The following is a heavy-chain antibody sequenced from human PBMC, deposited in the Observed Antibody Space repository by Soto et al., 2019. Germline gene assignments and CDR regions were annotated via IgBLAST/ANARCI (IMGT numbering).Heavy chain of an antibody. CDR2: IYYSGST. CDR3: ARAFWSGYYAPSHFDY. Sequence: TSETQSLTYTVSGHYLSSYYVSSIPQPPGKGLEWIGYIYYSGSTNYNPSLKSRVTISVDTSKNQFSLKLSSVTAADTAVYCCARAFWSGYYAPSHFDYWGQGTLVTVSS. V-gene: IGHV4-59*01. D-gene: IGHD3-3*01. CDR1: GHYLSSYY. J-gene: IGHJ4*02.